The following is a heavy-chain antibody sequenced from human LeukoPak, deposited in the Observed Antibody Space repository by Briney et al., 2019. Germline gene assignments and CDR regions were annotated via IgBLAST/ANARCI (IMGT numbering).Heavy chain of an antibody. Sequence: GGSLRLSCAASGFTFSDYYTSWIRQAPGKGLEWVSYISSSGSTIYYADSVKGRFTISRDNAKNSLYLQMNSLRAEDTAVYYCARAAGYDSSGYYYEDYWGQGTLVTVSS. D-gene: IGHD3-22*01. CDR1: GFTFSDYY. V-gene: IGHV3-11*01. CDR2: ISSSGSTI. J-gene: IGHJ4*02. CDR3: ARAAGYDSSGYYYEDY.